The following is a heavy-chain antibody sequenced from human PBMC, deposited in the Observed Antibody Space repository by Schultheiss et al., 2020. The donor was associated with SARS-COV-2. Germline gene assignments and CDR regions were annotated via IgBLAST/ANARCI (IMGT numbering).Heavy chain of an antibody. J-gene: IGHJ4*02. V-gene: IGHV1-69*13. Sequence: SVKVSCKASGGTFSSYAISWVRQAPGQGLEWMGGIIPIFGTANYAQKFQGRVTITADESTSTAYMELSSLRSEDTAVYYCARDPDYYDSSGSFDYWGQGTLVTVSS. CDR3: ARDPDYYDSSGSFDY. D-gene: IGHD3-22*01. CDR1: GGTFSSYA. CDR2: IIPIFGTA.